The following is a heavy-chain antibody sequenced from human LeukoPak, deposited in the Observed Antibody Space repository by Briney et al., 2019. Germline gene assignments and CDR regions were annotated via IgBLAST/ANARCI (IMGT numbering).Heavy chain of an antibody. Sequence: SVTVSCKASGGTFSSYAISWVRQAPGQGLEWMGGIIPIFGTANYAQKFQGRVTITTDESTSTAYMELSSLRSEDTAVYYCARGLYSSSSGSYYYYMDVWGKGTTVTVSS. CDR2: IIPIFGTA. CDR3: ARGLYSSSSGSYYYYMDV. J-gene: IGHJ6*03. V-gene: IGHV1-69*05. D-gene: IGHD6-6*01. CDR1: GGTFSSYA.